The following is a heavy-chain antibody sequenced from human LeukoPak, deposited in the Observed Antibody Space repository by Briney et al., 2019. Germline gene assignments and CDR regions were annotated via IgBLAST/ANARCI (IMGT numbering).Heavy chain of an antibody. J-gene: IGHJ4*02. CDR1: GYTFTSYG. V-gene: IGHV1-18*01. Sequence: ASVKVSCKASGYTFTSYGISWVRQTPGQGLEWMGWISAYNGNTNYAQKLQSRVTMTEDRTRDTAYMELSSLRFEDTAVYYCATHTYYYGSGRNYYFDYWGQGTLVTVSS. CDR3: ATHTYYYGSGRNYYFDY. D-gene: IGHD3-10*01. CDR2: ISAYNGNT.